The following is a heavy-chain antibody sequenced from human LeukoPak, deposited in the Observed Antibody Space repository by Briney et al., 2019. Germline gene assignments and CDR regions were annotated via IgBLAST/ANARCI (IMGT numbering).Heavy chain of an antibody. J-gene: IGHJ5*02. Sequence: SETLSLTCTVSGASISGSGYYWGWIRQPPGKGLEWIGSIYSSGSTYYNASLQSRVTISIETSKNQISLRLNSVTAADAAVYFCVRPPGIAAAWFDPWGQGTLVTVSS. V-gene: IGHV4-39*01. CDR1: GASISGSGYY. CDR3: VRPPGIAAAWFDP. D-gene: IGHD6-13*01. CDR2: IYSSGST.